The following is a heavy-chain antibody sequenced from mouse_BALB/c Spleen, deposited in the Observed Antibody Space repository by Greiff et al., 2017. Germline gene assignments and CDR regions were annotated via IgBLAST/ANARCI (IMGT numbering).Heavy chain of an antibody. CDR1: GFTFTDYY. V-gene: IGHV7-3*02. CDR3: ARDIDGYYEGFAY. D-gene: IGHD2-3*01. Sequence: EVQLVESGGGLVQPGGSLRLSCATSGFTFTDYYMSWVRQPPGKALEWLGFIRNKANGYTTEYSASVKGRFTISRDNSQSILYLQMNTLRAEDSATYYCARDIDGYYEGFAYWGQGTLVTVSA. CDR2: IRNKANGYTT. J-gene: IGHJ3*01.